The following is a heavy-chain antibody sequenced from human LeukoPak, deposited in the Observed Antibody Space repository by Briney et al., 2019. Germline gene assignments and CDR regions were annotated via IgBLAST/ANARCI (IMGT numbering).Heavy chain of an antibody. Sequence: SETLSLTCAVYGGSFSGYYWSWIRQPPGKGLEWIGEINHSGSTNYNPSLKSRVTISVDTSKNQFSLKLSSVTAADTAVYYCARDRGIAARQAGALYYYYYGMDVWGQGTTVTVSS. CDR1: GGSFSGYY. J-gene: IGHJ6*02. D-gene: IGHD6-6*01. CDR2: INHSGST. V-gene: IGHV4-34*01. CDR3: ARDRGIAARQAGALYYYYYGMDV.